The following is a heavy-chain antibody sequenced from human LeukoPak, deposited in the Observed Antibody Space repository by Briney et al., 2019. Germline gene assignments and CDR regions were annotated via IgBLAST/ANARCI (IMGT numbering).Heavy chain of an antibody. CDR2: ISSSGSPT. V-gene: IGHV3-48*03. CDR1: GFTFSSYE. CDR3: ASGAQSDY. D-gene: IGHD1-26*01. Sequence: GGSLRLSCAASGFTFSSYEMNWVRQAPGKGLEWVSYISSSGSPTYYADSVKGRFTTSRDNAKNSLYLQMNSLRAEDTALYYCASGAQSDYWGQGTLVTVSS. J-gene: IGHJ4*02.